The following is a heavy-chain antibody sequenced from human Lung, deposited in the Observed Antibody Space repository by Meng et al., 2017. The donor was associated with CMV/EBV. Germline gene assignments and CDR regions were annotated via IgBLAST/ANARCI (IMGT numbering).Heavy chain of an antibody. CDR1: GFTFSNFA. J-gene: IGHJ4*02. V-gene: IGHV3-23*01. CDR3: AKAYSSSWYRENYDY. Sequence: SXKISXAASGFTFSNFAMSWVRLPPGKGLQWVSPITASGGSTYYADSVKGRFTVSRDNSKSTLYLQMNSLRAEDTSIYYCAKAYSSSWYRENYDYWGQGTLVXVSS. CDR2: ITASGGST. D-gene: IGHD6-13*01.